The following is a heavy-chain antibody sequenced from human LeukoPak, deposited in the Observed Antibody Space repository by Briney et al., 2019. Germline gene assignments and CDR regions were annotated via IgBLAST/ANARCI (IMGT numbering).Heavy chain of an antibody. J-gene: IGHJ3*02. V-gene: IGHV4-39*07. CDR3: ARDPGPASARIVVVPDAFDI. Sequence: SETLSLTCTVSGGSISSSSYYWGWIRQPPGKGLEWIGSIYYSGSTYYNPSLKSRVTISVDRSKNQFSLKLSSVTAADTAVYYCARDPGPASARIVVVPDAFDIWGQGTMVTASS. D-gene: IGHD2-2*01. CDR1: GGSISSSSYY. CDR2: IYYSGST.